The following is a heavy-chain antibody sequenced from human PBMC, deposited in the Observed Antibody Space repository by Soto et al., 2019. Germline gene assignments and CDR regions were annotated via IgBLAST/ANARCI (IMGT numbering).Heavy chain of an antibody. CDR3: ARGYGSGSPRHYFDS. CDR2: IYHSGPS. J-gene: IGHJ4*02. V-gene: IGHV4-31*03. CDR1: GGSFSRGDYY. Sequence: QVQLQESGPGLVKPSQTLSLTCTVSGGSFSRGDYYWSWIRQFSGKGLEWIGHIYHSGPSYYNPPLRSRVSISVDTSAFSLKLSSVTAADTAVYYCARGYGSGSPRHYFDSWGQGTLVTVSS. D-gene: IGHD3-10*01.